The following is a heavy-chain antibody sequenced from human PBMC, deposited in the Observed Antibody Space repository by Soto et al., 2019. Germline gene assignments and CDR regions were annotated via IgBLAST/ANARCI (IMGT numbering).Heavy chain of an antibody. V-gene: IGHV3-30-3*01. Sequence: QVQLVESGGGVVQPGRSLRLSCAASGFTLSSYAMHWVRQAPGKGLEWVAVISCAGTSTYYADSVRGRFTSSRDNSKDTVCMQLHSLRNEDTAVHHCTRDPGHDGNEYYTFHCWGQGTLVTVSP. CDR3: TRDPGHDGNEYYTFHC. J-gene: IGHJ4*02. CDR2: ISCAGTST. D-gene: IGHD3-3*01. CDR1: GFTLSSYA.